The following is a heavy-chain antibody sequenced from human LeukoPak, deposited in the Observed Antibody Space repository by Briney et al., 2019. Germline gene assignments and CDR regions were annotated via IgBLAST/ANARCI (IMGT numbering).Heavy chain of an antibody. CDR3: ARGLGIAARTRGGWFDP. Sequence: PSETLSLTCAVYGGSFSGYYWSWIRQPPGKGLEWIGEINHSGSTNYNPSLKSRVTISVDTSKNQFSLKLSSVTAADTAVYYCARGLGIAARTRGGWFDPWGQGTLVTVSS. CDR2: INHSGST. CDR1: GGSFSGYY. D-gene: IGHD6-6*01. J-gene: IGHJ5*02. V-gene: IGHV4-34*01.